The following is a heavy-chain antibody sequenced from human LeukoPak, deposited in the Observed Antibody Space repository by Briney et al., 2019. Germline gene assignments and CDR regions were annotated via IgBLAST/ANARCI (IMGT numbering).Heavy chain of an antibody. CDR3: AREPLMYYDILTGYYPLRYFDY. D-gene: IGHD3-9*01. Sequence: GGSLRLSCAASGFTFSSYSMNWVRQAPGKGLEWVSYISSSSSTIYYADSVKGRFTISRDNAKNSLYLQMNSLRAEDTAVYYCAREPLMYYDILTGYYPLRYFDYWGQGTLVTVSS. J-gene: IGHJ4*02. CDR1: GFTFSSYS. V-gene: IGHV3-48*04. CDR2: ISSSSSTI.